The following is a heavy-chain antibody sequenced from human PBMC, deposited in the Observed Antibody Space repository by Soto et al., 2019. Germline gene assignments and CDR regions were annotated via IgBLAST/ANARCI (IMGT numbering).Heavy chain of an antibody. CDR3: ARKDYGNWFDP. CDR1: WFSVSSNY. V-gene: IGHV3-53*01. CDR2: IYSGGST. J-gene: IGHJ5*02. D-gene: IGHD4-17*01. Sequence: VGSLRLSCAASWFSVSSNYMSWVRQAPGKGLEWVSVIYSGGSTYYADSVKGRFTISRDNSKNTLYLQMNSLRAEDTAVYYCARKDYGNWFDPWGQGTLVTVSS.